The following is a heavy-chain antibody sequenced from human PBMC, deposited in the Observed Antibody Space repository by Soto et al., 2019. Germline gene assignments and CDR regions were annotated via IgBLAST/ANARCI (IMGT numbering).Heavy chain of an antibody. CDR3: ARGGEDCSSTSCPNWFDP. Sequence: GGSLRLSCAASGFTFSDYYMSWIRQAPGKGLEWVSYISSSGSTIYYADSVKGRFTISRDNAKNSLYLQWSSLKASDTAMYYCARGGEDCSSTSCPNWFDPWGQGTLVTVSS. J-gene: IGHJ5*02. D-gene: IGHD2-2*01. CDR2: ISSSGSTI. CDR1: GFTFSDYY. V-gene: IGHV3-11*01.